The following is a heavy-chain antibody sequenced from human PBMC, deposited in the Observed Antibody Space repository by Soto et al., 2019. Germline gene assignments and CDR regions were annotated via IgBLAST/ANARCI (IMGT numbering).Heavy chain of an antibody. J-gene: IGHJ4*02. V-gene: IGHV3-49*03. Sequence: GGSLRLSCTASGFTFGDYAMSWFRQAPGKGLEWVGFIRSKAYGGTTEYAASVKGRFTISRDDSKSIAYLKMNSLKTEDTAVYYCTRTYYDFWSGYDRPDYWGQGTLVTVSS. CDR2: IRSKAYGGTT. D-gene: IGHD3-3*01. CDR1: GFTFGDYA. CDR3: TRTYYDFWSGYDRPDY.